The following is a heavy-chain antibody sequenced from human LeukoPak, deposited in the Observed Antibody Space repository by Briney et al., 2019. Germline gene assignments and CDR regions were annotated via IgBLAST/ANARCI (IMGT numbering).Heavy chain of an antibody. D-gene: IGHD6-19*01. CDR1: GFTFSTYA. CDR2: ISGTGGTT. V-gene: IGHV3-23*01. Sequence: GGSLRLSCAASGFTFSTYAMSWVRQAPGKGLEWVSAISGTGGTTYYADSVKGRFTISRDNSKSTLYLQMNSLRVEDTAVYYCAKTLGAVGGGNDAFDIWGQGTMVTVSS. CDR3: AKTLGAVGGGNDAFDI. J-gene: IGHJ3*02.